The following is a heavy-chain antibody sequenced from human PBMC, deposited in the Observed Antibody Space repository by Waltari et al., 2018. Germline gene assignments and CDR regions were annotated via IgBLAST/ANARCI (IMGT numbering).Heavy chain of an antibody. V-gene: IGHV3-11*06. CDR1: GFSFTYPS. D-gene: IGHD1-1*01. CDR2: MSPSRTYT. J-gene: IGHJ4*02. CDR3: ARGRDEYNPQPFDY. Sequence: QVQLVESGGGLVEPGGSMRLSCAGSGFSFTYPSRSWVRQAPGKGLEWVSFMSPSRTYTNSADSVKGRFTISRDNARNSLFLQMNSLRPEDTAVYYCARGRDEYNPQPFDYWGQGTLVTVSS.